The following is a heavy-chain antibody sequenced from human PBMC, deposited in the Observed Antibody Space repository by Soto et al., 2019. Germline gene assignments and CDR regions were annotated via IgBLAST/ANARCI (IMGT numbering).Heavy chain of an antibody. CDR3: ARAGISIVGASTFYYGMDV. CDR2: IWYDGSQQ. CDR1: GFTFSSCA. J-gene: IGHJ6*02. Sequence: GGSLRLSCAASGFTFSSCAMHWVRQAPGKGLEWLAVIWYDGSQQYYGDSLKGRFTISRDNSKNTLYLQMNSLRAEDTATYYCARAGISIVGASTFYYGMDVWGQGTTVTVSS. D-gene: IGHD1-26*01. V-gene: IGHV3-33*01.